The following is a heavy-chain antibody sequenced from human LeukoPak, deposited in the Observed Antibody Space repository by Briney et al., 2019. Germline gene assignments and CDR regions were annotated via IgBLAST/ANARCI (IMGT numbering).Heavy chain of an antibody. CDR2: IYHSGST. Sequence: SETLSLTCAVSGGSISSGGYSWSWIRQPPGKGLEWIGYIYHSGSTYYNPSLKSRVTISVDRSKNQFSLKLSSVTAADTAVYYCARERLYYYGSGSYYDYWGQGTLVTVSS. V-gene: IGHV4-30-2*01. CDR1: GGSISSGGYS. J-gene: IGHJ4*02. CDR3: ARERLYYYGSGSYYDY. D-gene: IGHD3-10*01.